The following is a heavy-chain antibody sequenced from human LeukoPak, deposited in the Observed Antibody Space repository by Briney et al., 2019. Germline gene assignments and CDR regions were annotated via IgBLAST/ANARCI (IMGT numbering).Heavy chain of an antibody. CDR2: IYHSGST. Sequence: SETLSLTCTVSGGSMRSSSYYWGWIRQPPGKGLEWIGSIYHSGSTYYNPSLKSRVTISVDTSKNQFSLKLSSVTAADTAVYYCARGPYCSGGSCYSGDQGTLYYFDYWGQGTLVTVSS. CDR3: ARGPYCSGGSCYSGDQGTLYYFDY. CDR1: GGSMRSSSYY. V-gene: IGHV4-39*07. D-gene: IGHD2-15*01. J-gene: IGHJ4*02.